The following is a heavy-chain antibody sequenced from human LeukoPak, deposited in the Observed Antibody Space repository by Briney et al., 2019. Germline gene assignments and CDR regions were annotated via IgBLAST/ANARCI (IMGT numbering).Heavy chain of an antibody. CDR2: LKSDGSST. J-gene: IGHJ4*02. CDR1: GFKLSSYY. CDR3: ARTTMETQYFDR. Sequence: PGGSLRLACAASGFKLSSYYMDWVRQGPGKGLVRVSRLKSDGSSTKYADSVQGRFTISRDDAKNTLYLQMTSVRVEDAAVYYCARTTMETQYFDRWGQGTLVTVSS. V-gene: IGHV3-74*03. D-gene: IGHD1-1*01.